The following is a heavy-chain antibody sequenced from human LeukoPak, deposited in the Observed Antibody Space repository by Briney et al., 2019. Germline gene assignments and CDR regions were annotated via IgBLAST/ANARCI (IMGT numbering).Heavy chain of an antibody. D-gene: IGHD3-10*01. J-gene: IGHJ4*02. V-gene: IGHV3-21*01. CDR1: GFTLSSDI. CDR2: ITSIGSYI. CDR3: ARAMSYYYGSAFDY. Sequence: GGSLRLSCAASGFTLSSDIMIWVRQARGKGLEWVSSITSIGSYIYYEDSVKGRFTISRDNAKNSLYLQMSSLRAEDTAVYYCARAMSYYYGSAFDYWGQGTLVTVSS.